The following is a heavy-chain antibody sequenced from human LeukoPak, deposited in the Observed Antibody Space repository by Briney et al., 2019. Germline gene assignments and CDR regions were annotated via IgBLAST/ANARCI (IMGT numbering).Heavy chain of an antibody. Sequence: GGTLRLSCAASGFTFSSHAMHWVRQAPGKGLEWVAVISYAGNIQYYADPVKGRFTISRHHSKSTLHLQMLRLRPEDTAVYYCAIDDGVGGTVGVPHFDYWGQGTQVTVSS. CDR2: ISYAGNIQ. J-gene: IGHJ4*02. CDR3: AIDDGVGGTVGVPHFDY. V-gene: IGHV3-30-3*01. CDR1: GFTFSSHA. D-gene: IGHD2-21*01.